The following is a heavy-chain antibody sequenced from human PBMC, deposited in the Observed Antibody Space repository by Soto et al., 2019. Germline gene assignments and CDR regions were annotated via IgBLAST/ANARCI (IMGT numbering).Heavy chain of an antibody. CDR1: GFSFSSSG. CDR3: AKARHSTSWYGLEADL. V-gene: IGHV3-30*19. J-gene: IGHJ4*02. Sequence: QVHLVESGGGVVQPGRSLRLSCAASGFSFSSSGMHWVRQAPGKGLEWVAVISYGGDNKYYADSVRGRFAISRDNLKNTLDLQMNSLNPEDTAVYHCAKARHSTSWYGLEADLWGQGTLVTVSS. CDR2: ISYGGDNK. D-gene: IGHD6-13*01.